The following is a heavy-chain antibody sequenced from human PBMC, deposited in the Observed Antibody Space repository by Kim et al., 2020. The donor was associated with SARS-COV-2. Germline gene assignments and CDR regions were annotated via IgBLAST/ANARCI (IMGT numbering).Heavy chain of an antibody. CDR2: IYYSGTT. V-gene: IGHV4-31*03. J-gene: IGHJ4*02. Sequence: SETLSLTCSVSGGSISSRGHYWGWIRQFPGKGLEWIGYIYYSGTTYYSPSLKSRVTMSLDTSKNQFSLKLNSVSAADTAVYYCAGMIGYFDYWGQGTLVTVSS. CDR3: AGMIGYFDY. D-gene: IGHD3-22*01. CDR1: GGSISSRGHY.